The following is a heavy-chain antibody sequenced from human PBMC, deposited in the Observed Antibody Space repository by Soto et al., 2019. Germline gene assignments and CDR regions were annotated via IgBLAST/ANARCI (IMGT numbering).Heavy chain of an antibody. V-gene: IGHV4-31*03. Sequence: QVQLQESGPGLVKPSQTLSLTCTVSGGSISSGGYYWSWIRQPPGKGLEWVGYIFYSGSTYYNPPLKSRVTLAEDASKSQFPLKLSSVSAADTAVYYWASSAYDSSGYFYYWGQGTLVTVSS. CDR3: ASSAYDSSGYFYY. D-gene: IGHD3-22*01. CDR2: IFYSGST. CDR1: GGSISSGGYY. J-gene: IGHJ4*02.